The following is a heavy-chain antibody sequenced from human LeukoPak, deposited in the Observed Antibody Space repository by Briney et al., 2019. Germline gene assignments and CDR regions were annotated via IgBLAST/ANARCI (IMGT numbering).Heavy chain of an antibody. Sequence: SETLSLTCTVSGGSFSSYYWNWIRQPAGKGLEWIGRIYTSGSTNYNPSLKSRVTMSVDTSKNQFSLKLSSVTAADTAVYYCARGSSSWYAGWFDPWGQGTLVIVSS. D-gene: IGHD6-13*01. J-gene: IGHJ5*02. CDR2: IYTSGST. CDR3: ARGSSSWYAGWFDP. V-gene: IGHV4-4*07. CDR1: GGSFSSYY.